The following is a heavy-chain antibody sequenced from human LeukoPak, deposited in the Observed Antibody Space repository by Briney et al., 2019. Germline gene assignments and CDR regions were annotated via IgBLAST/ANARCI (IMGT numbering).Heavy chain of an antibody. CDR2: FYASGST. J-gene: IGHJ3*02. CDR1: GGSISSGGYF. D-gene: IGHD2-2*01. V-gene: IGHV4-61*02. CDR3: ALGNCPTTSCYPGVAFDI. Sequence: SETLSLTCTVSGGSISSGGYFWSWIRQPAGKGLEWIGRFYASGSTNYNPSLQSRVTISVDTSKNQFSLKLSSVTAADTAVYYCALGNCPTTSCYPGVAFDIWGQGTMVTVSS.